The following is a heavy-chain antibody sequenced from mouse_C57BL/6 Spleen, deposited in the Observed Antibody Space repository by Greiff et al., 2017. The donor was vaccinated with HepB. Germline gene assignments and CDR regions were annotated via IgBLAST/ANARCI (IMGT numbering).Heavy chain of an antibody. Sequence: EVQLQQSGPELVKPGASVKMSCKASGYTFTDYNMHWVKQSHGKSLEWIGYINPNNGGTSYNQKFKGKATWTENKSSSTAYMELRSLTSEDSAVYYCARTAQAIFDYWGQGTTLTVSS. J-gene: IGHJ2*01. D-gene: IGHD3-2*02. CDR1: GYTFTDYN. CDR2: INPNNGGT. CDR3: ARTAQAIFDY. V-gene: IGHV1-22*01.